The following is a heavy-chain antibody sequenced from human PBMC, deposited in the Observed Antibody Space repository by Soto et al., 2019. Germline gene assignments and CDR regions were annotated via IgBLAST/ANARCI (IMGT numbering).Heavy chain of an antibody. CDR3: ARAHTSIHDYYDSSGAFDI. D-gene: IGHD3-22*01. CDR1: GGTFSSYA. J-gene: IGHJ3*02. CDR2: IIPIFGTA. Sequence: ASVKVSCKASGGTFSSYAISWVRQAPGQGLEWMGGIIPIFGTANYAQKFQGRVTITADKSTSTAYMELSSLRSEDTAVYYCARAHTSIHDYYDSSGAFDIWGQGTMVTVSS. V-gene: IGHV1-69*06.